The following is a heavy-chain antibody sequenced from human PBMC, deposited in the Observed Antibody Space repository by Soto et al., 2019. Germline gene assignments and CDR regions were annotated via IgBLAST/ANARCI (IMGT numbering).Heavy chain of an antibody. Sequence: SETLSLTCTVSGGSISSYYWSWIRQPPGKGLEWIGYIYYSGSTNYNPSLKSRVTISVDTSKNQFSLKLSSVTAADTAVYYCAREARESGHSYGFWFDYWGQGTLVTSPQ. J-gene: IGHJ4*02. CDR3: AREARESGHSYGFWFDY. D-gene: IGHD5-18*01. CDR2: IYYSGST. CDR1: GGSISSYY. V-gene: IGHV4-59*01.